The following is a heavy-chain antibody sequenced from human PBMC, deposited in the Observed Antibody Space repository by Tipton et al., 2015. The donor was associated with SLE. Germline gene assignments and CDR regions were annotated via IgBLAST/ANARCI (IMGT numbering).Heavy chain of an antibody. Sequence: LRLSCAVYGGSFSGYYWSWIRQPPGKGLEWIGEINHGGSTNYNPSLKSRVTISVDTSKNQFSLKLSSVTAADTAVYYCARGGLRIIDYWGQGTLVTVSS. CDR3: ARGGLRIIDY. CDR1: GGSFSGYY. J-gene: IGHJ4*02. V-gene: IGHV4-34*01. D-gene: IGHD2-15*01. CDR2: INHGGST.